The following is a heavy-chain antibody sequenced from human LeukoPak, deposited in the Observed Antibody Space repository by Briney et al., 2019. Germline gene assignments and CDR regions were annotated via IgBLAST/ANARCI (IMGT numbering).Heavy chain of an antibody. CDR1: GYTFTSYD. CDR2: MSPNSGNT. J-gene: IGHJ4*02. V-gene: IGHV1-8*01. Sequence: GASVKVSCKASGYTFTSYDMNWVRQATGQGPEWMGWMSPNSGNTGYAEKFQGRVTMTRNTSISTAYMELSSLTSEDTAVYYCARAEASRSSGKILGYWGQGTLVTVSS. D-gene: IGHD1-26*01. CDR3: ARAEASRSSGKILGY.